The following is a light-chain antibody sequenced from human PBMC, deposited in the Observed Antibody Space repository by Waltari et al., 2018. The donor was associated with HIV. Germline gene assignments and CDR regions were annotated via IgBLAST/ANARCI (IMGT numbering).Light chain of an antibody. CDR3: VGWDSRLRGYV. V-gene: IGLV1-47*01. CDR1: SSNIQKDN. Sequence: QPVLTQPPSASGNPGQRVPIPCSGSSSNIQKDNVYWYQQFPGAAPKLLIYKDTRRPSGVPDRFTGSKSGTSASLAIGGLRSEDEADYYCVGWDSRLRGYVFGTGTKVTVL. CDR2: KDT. J-gene: IGLJ1*01.